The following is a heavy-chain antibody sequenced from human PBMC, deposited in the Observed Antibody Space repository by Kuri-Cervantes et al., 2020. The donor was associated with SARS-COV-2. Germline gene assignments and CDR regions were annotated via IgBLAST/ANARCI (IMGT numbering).Heavy chain of an antibody. CDR2: ISGSGGST. CDR3: AEGTRSSGYYCGLDF. D-gene: IGHD3-22*01. V-gene: IGHV3-23*01. CDR1: GFTFSSYA. J-gene: IGHJ4*02. Sequence: GESLKISCAASGFTFSSYAMSWVRQAPGKGLEWVSTISGSGGSTYYADSVKGRFTISRDNSKNTLYLQMNSLRADDTAVYYCAEGTRSSGYYCGLDFWGQGTLVTVSS.